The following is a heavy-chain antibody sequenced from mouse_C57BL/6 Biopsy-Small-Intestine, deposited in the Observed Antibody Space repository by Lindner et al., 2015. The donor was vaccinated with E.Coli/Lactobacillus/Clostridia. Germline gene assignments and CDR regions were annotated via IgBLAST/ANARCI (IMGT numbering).Heavy chain of an antibody. D-gene: IGHD2-10*01. Sequence: VQLQESGPELVKPGASVKISCKASGYAFSSSWMNWVKQRPGQGLEWIGVINPGSGGTNYNEKFKGKATLTADKSSSTAYMQLSSLTSEDSAVYFCARSYYGNYGGDYWGQGTTLTVSS. J-gene: IGHJ2*01. CDR3: ARSYYGNYGGDY. CDR2: INPGSGGT. V-gene: IGHV1-82*01. CDR1: GYAFSSSW.